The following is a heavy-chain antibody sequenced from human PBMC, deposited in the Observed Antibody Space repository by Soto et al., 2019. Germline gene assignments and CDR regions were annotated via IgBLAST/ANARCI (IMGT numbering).Heavy chain of an antibody. Sequence: EVQLVESGGGLVQPGGSLRLSCAASGFTFSTYSMSWVRQAPGKGLEWISYITSSSTTIFYADSVKGRFTISRDNAKNSLYLQMNSLRDEDTSVYYCARDNGIAGSFDPWGQGTLVTVSS. D-gene: IGHD6-13*01. V-gene: IGHV3-48*02. CDR1: GFTFSTYS. J-gene: IGHJ5*02. CDR3: ARDNGIAGSFDP. CDR2: ITSSSTTI.